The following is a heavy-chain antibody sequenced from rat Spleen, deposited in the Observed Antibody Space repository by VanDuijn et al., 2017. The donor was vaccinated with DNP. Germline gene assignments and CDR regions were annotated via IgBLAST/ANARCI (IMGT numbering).Heavy chain of an antibody. D-gene: IGHD3-8*01. CDR1: GYSITSSNT. CDR3: TRGHPPRGFDY. CDR2: INYSGRN. V-gene: IGHV3-1*01. Sequence: VYLQESGPGLVKPSQSLSLICSVTGYSITSSNTWNWIRKFPGNEMEWIGHINYSGRNSYNPSLKSRISITRDTSKNQFFLQVNSVTTEDTATYYCTRGHPPRGFDYWGQGVMVTVSS. J-gene: IGHJ2*01.